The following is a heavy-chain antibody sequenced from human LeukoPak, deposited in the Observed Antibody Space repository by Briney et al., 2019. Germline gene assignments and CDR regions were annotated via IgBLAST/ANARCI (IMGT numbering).Heavy chain of an antibody. Sequence: ASVKVSCKASGYTFTSYDINWVRQATGQGLEWMGWMNPNSGNTGYAQKFQGRVTTTRNTSISTAYMELSSLRSEDTAVYYCAREILGSWYKNWFDPWGQGTLVTVSS. CDR3: AREILGSWYKNWFDP. CDR1: GYTFTSYD. V-gene: IGHV1-8*01. J-gene: IGHJ5*02. CDR2: MNPNSGNT. D-gene: IGHD6-13*01.